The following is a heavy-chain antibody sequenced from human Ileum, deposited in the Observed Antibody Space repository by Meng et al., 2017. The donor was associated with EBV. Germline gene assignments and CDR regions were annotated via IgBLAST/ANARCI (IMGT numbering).Heavy chain of an antibody. J-gene: IGHJ4*02. D-gene: IGHD5/OR15-5a*01. Sequence: GALVQPGGLLRSSSAASVFTFSTFWMHWVRQAPGKGLVWVSRIRPDGSRTNYADSVKGRFTISRDNAKNMVYLQMSSLRAEDTAVYHCFLVSTVTQPDFWGPGTLVTVSS. CDR2: IRPDGSRT. V-gene: IGHV3-74*01. CDR1: VFTFSTFW. CDR3: FLVSTVTQPDF.